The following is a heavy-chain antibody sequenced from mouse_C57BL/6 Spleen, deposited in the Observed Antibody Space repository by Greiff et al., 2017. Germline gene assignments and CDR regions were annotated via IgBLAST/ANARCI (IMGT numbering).Heavy chain of an antibody. J-gene: IGHJ4*01. CDR3: ARWGDYGSSYGAMDY. Sequence: VQLQQSVAELVRPGASVKLSCTASGFNIKNTYMHWVKQRPEQGLEWIGRIDPANGNTKYAPKFPGKATITADTSSNTAYLQLRRLTSEDTALYYCARWGDYGSSYGAMDYWGQGTSVTVSS. CDR1: GFNIKNTY. V-gene: IGHV14-3*01. D-gene: IGHD1-1*01. CDR2: IDPANGNT.